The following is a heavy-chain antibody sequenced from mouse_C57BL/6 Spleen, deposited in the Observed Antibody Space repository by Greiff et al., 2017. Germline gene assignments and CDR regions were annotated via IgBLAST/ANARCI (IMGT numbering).Heavy chain of an antibody. V-gene: IGHV5-16*01. Sequence: EVKVVESEGGLVQPGSSMKLSCTASGFTFSDYYMAWVRQVPEKGLEWVANINYDGSSTYYLDSLKSRFIISGDNAKNILYLQMSSLKSEDTATDYCARDRGISTGYFDYWGQGTTLTVSS. CDR3: ARDRGISTGYFDY. CDR1: GFTFSDYY. J-gene: IGHJ2*01. CDR2: INYDGSST. D-gene: IGHD3-3*01.